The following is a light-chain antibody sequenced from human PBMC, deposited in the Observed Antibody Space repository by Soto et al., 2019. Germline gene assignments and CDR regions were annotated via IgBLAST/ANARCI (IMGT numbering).Light chain of an antibody. CDR2: EGS. V-gene: IGLV2-23*01. CDR3: CSYAGSNTFV. J-gene: IGLJ1*01. CDR1: SSDVGSYNL. Sequence: QSVLTQPASVSGSPGQSITISCTGTSSDVGSYNLVSWYQQHPGKAPKLMIYEGSKRPSGVSNRFSGSKSGNTAFLTISGLQAEDEADYSCCSYAGSNTFVFGTGTKVTVL.